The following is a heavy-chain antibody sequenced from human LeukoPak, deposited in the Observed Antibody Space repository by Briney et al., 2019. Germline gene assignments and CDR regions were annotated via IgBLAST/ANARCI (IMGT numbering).Heavy chain of an antibody. CDR3: ARVAGRNWFDP. V-gene: IGHV4-39*07. J-gene: IGHJ5*02. CDR2: IYYSGST. CDR1: GDSISSSSYY. Sequence: KTSETLSLTCTVSGDSISSSSYYWGWIRQPPGKGLEWIGSIYYSGSTYYNPSLKSRVTISVDTSKNQFSLKLSSVTAADTAVYYCARVAGRNWFDPWGQGTLVTVSS.